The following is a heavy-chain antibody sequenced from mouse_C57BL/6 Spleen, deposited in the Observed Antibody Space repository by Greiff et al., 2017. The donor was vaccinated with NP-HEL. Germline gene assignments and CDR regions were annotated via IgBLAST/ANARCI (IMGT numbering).Heavy chain of an antibody. D-gene: IGHD2-4*01. J-gene: IGHJ4*01. CDR3: ARVHYDYDYYAMDY. CDR2: IDPSDSYT. CDR1: GYTFTSYW. Sequence: QVQLQQPGAELVRPGTSVKLSCKASGYTFTSYWMHWVKQRPGQGLEWIGVIDPSDSYTNYNQKFKGKATLTVDTSSSTAYMQLSSLTSEDSAVYYCARVHYDYDYYAMDYWGQGTSVTVSS. V-gene: IGHV1-59*01.